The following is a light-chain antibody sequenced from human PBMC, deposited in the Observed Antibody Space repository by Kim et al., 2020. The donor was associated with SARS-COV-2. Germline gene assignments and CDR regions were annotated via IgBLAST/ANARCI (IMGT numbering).Light chain of an antibody. J-gene: IGLJ3*02. V-gene: IGLV1-44*01. CDR3: AAWDDSLNGWV. CDR2: SNN. Sequence: GQGCTIYCSGSRSNTGSNTVNWYQQLPGTAPQLLIYSNNQRPSGVPDRFSGSKSGTSASLAISGLQSEDEADYYCAAWDDSLNGWVFGGGTQLTVL. CDR1: RSNTGSNT.